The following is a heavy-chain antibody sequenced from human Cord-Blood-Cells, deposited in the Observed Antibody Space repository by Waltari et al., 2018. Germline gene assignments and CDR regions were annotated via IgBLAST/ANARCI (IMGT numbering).Heavy chain of an antibody. CDR1: GYSFTSYW. D-gene: IGHD3-10*01. V-gene: IGHV5-51*01. Sequence: EVQLVQSGAEVKKPGESLKISCKGSGYSFTSYWIGWVRQMPGKGREWMGIIYPGDSDTRYSPSFQGQVTISADKSISTAYLQWSSLKASDTAMYYCARGVGYYYGSGSYYDAFDIWGQGTMVTVSS. CDR2: IYPGDSDT. J-gene: IGHJ3*02. CDR3: ARGVGYYYGSGSYYDAFDI.